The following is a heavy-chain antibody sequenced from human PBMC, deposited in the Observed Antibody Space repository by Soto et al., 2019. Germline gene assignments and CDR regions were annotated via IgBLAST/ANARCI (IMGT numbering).Heavy chain of an antibody. Sequence: GASVKVSCKASGGTFSSYTISWVRQAPGQGLEWMGRIIPILGIANYAQKFQGRVTITADKSTSTAYMELSSLRSEDTAVYYCASSYGSGSYYKRSLDYWXQGTLVTVSS. CDR3: ASSYGSGSYYKRSLDY. D-gene: IGHD3-10*01. CDR2: IIPILGIA. V-gene: IGHV1-69*02. CDR1: GGTFSSYT. J-gene: IGHJ4*02.